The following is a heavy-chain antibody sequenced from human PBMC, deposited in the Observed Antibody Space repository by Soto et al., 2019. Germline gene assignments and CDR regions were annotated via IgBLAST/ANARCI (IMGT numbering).Heavy chain of an antibody. CDR3: AMAWAYDSSSSAIHY. V-gene: IGHV1-46*01. J-gene: IGHJ1*01. Sequence: QVQLVQSGAEAKKPGASVKLSCKASGYTFTNYSLHLVRQAPGQGLEWLGTINPSGGSTSYAQKFQGRVSMTRDTSTSAVYMNLSSLRSEDTAVYYCAMAWAYDSSSSAIHYWGQGTLVTVSS. CDR2: INPSGGST. CDR1: GYTFTNYS. D-gene: IGHD6-6*01.